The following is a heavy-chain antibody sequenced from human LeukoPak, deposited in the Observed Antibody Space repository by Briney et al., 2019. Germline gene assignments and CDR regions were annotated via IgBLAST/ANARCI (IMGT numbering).Heavy chain of an antibody. CDR1: GCTFSNAW. CDR2: IKSKTDGGTT. J-gene: IGHJ4*02. CDR3: TTDGVVVVSPSPSFDY. D-gene: IGHD3-22*01. V-gene: IGHV3-15*07. Sequence: PGGSLRLSCAASGCTFSNAWMDWVRQAPGKGLEWVGRIKSKTDGGTTDYAAPVKGRFTISRDDSKNTLYLQMNSLKTEDTAVYYCTTDGVVVVSPSPSFDYWGQGTLVTVSS.